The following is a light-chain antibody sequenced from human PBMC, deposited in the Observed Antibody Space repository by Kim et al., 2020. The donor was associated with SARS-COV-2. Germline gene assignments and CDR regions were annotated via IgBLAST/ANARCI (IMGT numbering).Light chain of an antibody. CDR2: DVN. V-gene: IGLV2-14*03. CDR1: SSDIGIYNY. Sequence: QSALTQPASVSGSPGQSITISCTGTSSDIGIYNYVSWYQQHPGKAPKLMIYDVNKRPSGVSIRFSGSKSGSTASLTISGLQSEDEAYFFCSSYTISTTWVFGGGTQVAVL. CDR3: SSYTISTTWV. J-gene: IGLJ3*02.